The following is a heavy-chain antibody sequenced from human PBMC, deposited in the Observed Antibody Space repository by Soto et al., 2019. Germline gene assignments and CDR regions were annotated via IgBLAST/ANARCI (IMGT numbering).Heavy chain of an antibody. CDR1: GYTLTSYY. D-gene: IGHD3-22*01. J-gene: IGHJ4*02. Sequence: ASVKVSCKASGYTLTSYYMHWVRQAPGQGLEWMGIINPSGGSTSYAQKFQGRVTMTRDTSTSTVYMELSSLRSEDTAVYYCARLYYYDSSGYYSLAFDYWGQGTLVTVSS. CDR2: INPSGGST. CDR3: ARLYYYDSSGYYSLAFDY. V-gene: IGHV1-46*01.